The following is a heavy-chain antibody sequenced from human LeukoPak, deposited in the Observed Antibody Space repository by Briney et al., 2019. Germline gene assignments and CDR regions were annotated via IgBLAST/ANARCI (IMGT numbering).Heavy chain of an antibody. D-gene: IGHD4-17*01. CDR1: GGSFSGYH. Sequence: SETLSLTCAVYGGSFSGYHWSWIRQPPGKGLEWNGEINHSGSTNYNPSLKSGVTISVDTSKNQFSLKLSSVTAADTAVYYCARDSTVTRKIDYWGQGTLVTVSS. CDR3: ARDSTVTRKIDY. J-gene: IGHJ4*02. CDR2: INHSGST. V-gene: IGHV4-34*01.